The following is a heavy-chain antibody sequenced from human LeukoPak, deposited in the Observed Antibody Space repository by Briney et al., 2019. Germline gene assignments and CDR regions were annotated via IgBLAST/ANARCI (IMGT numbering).Heavy chain of an antibody. CDR3: ASASITMIVVVAQDAFDI. V-gene: IGHV4-59*05. J-gene: IGHJ3*02. CDR1: GGSISSYY. Sequence: SETLSLTCTVSGGSISSYYWSWIRQPPGKGLEWIGSIYYSGSTYYNPSLKSRVTISVDTSKNQFSLKLSSVTAADTAVYYCASASITMIVVVAQDAFDIWGQGTMVTVSS. CDR2: IYYSGST. D-gene: IGHD3-22*01.